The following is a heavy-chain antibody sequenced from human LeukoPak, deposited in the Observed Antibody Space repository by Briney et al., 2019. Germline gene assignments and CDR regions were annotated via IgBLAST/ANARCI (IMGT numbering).Heavy chain of an antibody. CDR1: GYSISSSNR. Sequence: PSETLSLTCAVSGYSISSSNRWGWIRQPPGKGLEWIGYIYHSGSTYYSPSLKSRVSTSVDTSKNQFSLNLSSVTAVDTAVYYCARKGDIAAAGHFDYWGQGTLVTVSS. V-gene: IGHV4-28*01. D-gene: IGHD6-13*01. CDR2: IYHSGST. CDR3: ARKGDIAAAGHFDY. J-gene: IGHJ4*02.